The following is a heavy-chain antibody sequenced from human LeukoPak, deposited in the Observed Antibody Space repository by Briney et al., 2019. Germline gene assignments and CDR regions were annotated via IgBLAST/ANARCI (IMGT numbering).Heavy chain of an antibody. CDR2: IWYDGSNK. V-gene: IGHV3-33*01. CDR1: GFTFSSYG. CDR3: ARGQSSGWKGGKDFDY. Sequence: GGSLRLSCAASGFTFSSYGMHWVRQAPGKGLEWVAVIWYDGSNKYYADSVKGRFTISRDNSKNTLYLQMNSLRAEDTAMYYCARGQSSGWKGGKDFDYWGQGTLVTVSS. J-gene: IGHJ4*02. D-gene: IGHD6-19*01.